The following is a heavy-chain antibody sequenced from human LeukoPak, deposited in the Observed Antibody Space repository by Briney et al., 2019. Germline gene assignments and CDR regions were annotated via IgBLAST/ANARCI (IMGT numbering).Heavy chain of an antibody. CDR3: AREKDYDTSLDY. J-gene: IGHJ4*02. D-gene: IGHD3-22*01. CDR2: ISYDGSNK. CDR1: GFTFSSYA. V-gene: IGHV3-30*04. Sequence: GGSLRLSCAASGFTFSSYAMHWVRQAPGKGLEWVAVISYDGSNKYYADSVKGRFTISRDNSKNTLYLQMNSLRAEDTAVYYCAREKDYDTSLDYWGQGTLVTVSS.